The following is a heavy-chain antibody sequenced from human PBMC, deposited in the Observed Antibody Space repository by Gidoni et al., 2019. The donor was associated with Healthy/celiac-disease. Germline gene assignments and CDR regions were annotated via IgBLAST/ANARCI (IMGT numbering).Heavy chain of an antibody. V-gene: IGHV3-9*01. J-gene: IGHJ5*02. CDR3: AKDIGGAVRYNWFDP. Sequence: EVQLVESGGGLVQPGRSLRHSCASSGFTFDDYAMHWVRQAPGKGLEWVSGISWNSGSIGYADSVKGRFTISRDNAKNSMYLQMNSLRAEDTALYYCAKDIGGAVRYNWFDPWGQGTLVTVSS. D-gene: IGHD1-26*01. CDR1: GFTFDDYA. CDR2: ISWNSGSI.